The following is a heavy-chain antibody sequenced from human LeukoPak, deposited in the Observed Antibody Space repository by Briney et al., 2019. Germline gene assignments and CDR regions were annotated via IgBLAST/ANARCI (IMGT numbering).Heavy chain of an antibody. CDR3: ARDKYDFWSGHTHRTIRHWFDP. Sequence: RASVKVSCKASGYTFTHYYMHGVRQAAGQRLEWMGWINPNSGGTNYAQKFQGRVTMTRDTPISTAYIELSRLRSDDTAVYYCARDKYDFWSGHTHRTIRHWFDPWGKGTLVTVSS. J-gene: IGHJ5*02. V-gene: IGHV1-2*02. CDR1: GYTFTHYY. D-gene: IGHD3-3*01. CDR2: INPNSGGT.